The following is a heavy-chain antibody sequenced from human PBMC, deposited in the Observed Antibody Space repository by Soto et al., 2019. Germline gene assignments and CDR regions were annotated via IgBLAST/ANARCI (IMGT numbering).Heavy chain of an antibody. D-gene: IGHD2-15*01. CDR1: GFPFISYA. J-gene: IGHJ4*02. Sequence: PWGSMTLSCAASGFPFISYAMSWVLQATRKGLEGVSVISGSDGSAYYAGSVKGRFTISRDNSKNTLYLQMNSLRDEDTAVYYCAKDNGGSRYPPLDHWGQGPLVTVSS. CDR3: AKDNGGSRYPPLDH. V-gene: IGHV3-23*01. CDR2: ISGSDGSA.